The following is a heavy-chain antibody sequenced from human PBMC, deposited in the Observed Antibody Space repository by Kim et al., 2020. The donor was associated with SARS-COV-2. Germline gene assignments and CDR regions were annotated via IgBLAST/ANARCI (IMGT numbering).Heavy chain of an antibody. Sequence: SLKGRVTISVDTSKNQFSLKLSSVTAADTAVYYCARVGPDGYNSDDAFDIWGQGTMVTVSS. V-gene: IGHV4-59*01. J-gene: IGHJ3*02. D-gene: IGHD5-12*01. CDR3: ARVGPDGYNSDDAFDI.